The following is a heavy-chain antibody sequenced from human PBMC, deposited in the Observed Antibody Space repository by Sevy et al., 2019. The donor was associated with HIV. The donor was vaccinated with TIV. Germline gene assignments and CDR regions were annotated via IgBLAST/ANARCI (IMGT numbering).Heavy chain of an antibody. Sequence: GGSLRLSCAASGFSFEDYAMHWVRQVPGKGLEWVSSISWNSNTIDYADSVKGRFTISRDNAKKSLYLQMNSLRNGDTALYYCAKDTRTYSGSYYLDYWGQGTLVTVSS. CDR2: ISWNSNTI. V-gene: IGHV3-9*01. D-gene: IGHD1-26*01. J-gene: IGHJ4*02. CDR3: AKDTRTYSGSYYLDY. CDR1: GFSFEDYA.